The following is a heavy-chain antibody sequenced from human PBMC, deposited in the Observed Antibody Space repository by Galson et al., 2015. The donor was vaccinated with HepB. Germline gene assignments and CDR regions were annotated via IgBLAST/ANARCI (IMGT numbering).Heavy chain of an antibody. J-gene: IGHJ4*02. Sequence: SVKVSCKASGYTFTSYYMHWVRQAPGQGLEWMGIINPSGGSTSYAQKFQGRVTMTRDTSTSTVYMELSSLRSEDTAVYYCAREFDSSSYSTTSRVKLFDYWGQGTLVTVSS. CDR2: INPSGGST. CDR3: AREFDSSSYSTTSRVKLFDY. D-gene: IGHD6-13*01. CDR1: GYTFTSYY. V-gene: IGHV1-46*01.